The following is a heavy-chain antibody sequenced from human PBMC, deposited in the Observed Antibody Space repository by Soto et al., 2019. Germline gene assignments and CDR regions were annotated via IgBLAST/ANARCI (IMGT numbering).Heavy chain of an antibody. V-gene: IGHV3-33*01. J-gene: IGHJ5*02. Sequence: QVQLVESGGGLVQPERSLRLSCAASGFTFRNHGMHWVCQAPGKGLEWVAVIWYDESHEFYADSVKGRFSISRDNAKNTLYLQMNSLRAEDTAMYYCARDRSEFARWFDRWGQGTLVTVSS. CDR2: IWYDESHE. CDR3: ARDRSEFARWFDR. D-gene: IGHD2-21*01. CDR1: GFTFRNHG.